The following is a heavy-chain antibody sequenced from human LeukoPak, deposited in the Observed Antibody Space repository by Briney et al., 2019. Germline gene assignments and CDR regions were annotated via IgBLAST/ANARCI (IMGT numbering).Heavy chain of an antibody. CDR3: ARAGPPAFDP. Sequence: GGSLRLSCAVSGFTLSAYEMNWVRQAPGKGLEWVSYISYSGSTTSYADSVKGRFTISRDNAKNSLYLQMNSLRAEDTAVYYCARAGPPAFDPWGQGTLVTVSS. V-gene: IGHV3-48*03. J-gene: IGHJ5*02. CDR2: ISYSGSTT. CDR1: GFTLSAYE.